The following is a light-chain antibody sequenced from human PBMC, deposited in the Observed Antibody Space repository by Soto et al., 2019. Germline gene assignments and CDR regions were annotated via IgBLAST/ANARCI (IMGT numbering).Light chain of an antibody. CDR1: SSDVGVYNY. CDR2: DVS. V-gene: IGLV2-14*01. J-gene: IGLJ2*01. Sequence: QSVLTQPASVSGSPGQSITISCTGTSSDVGVYNYVSWYQQHPGKAPKLMIYDVSNRPTEVSNRFSGSKSGNTASLTISGLQAEDEADYYCSSYTSSSTRVFGGGTKLTVL. CDR3: SSYTSSSTRV.